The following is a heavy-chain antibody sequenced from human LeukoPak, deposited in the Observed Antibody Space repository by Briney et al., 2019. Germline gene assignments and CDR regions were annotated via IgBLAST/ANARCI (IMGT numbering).Heavy chain of an antibody. V-gene: IGHV1-46*01. CDR1: GYTFTSYY. J-gene: IGHJ5*02. D-gene: IGHD1-26*01. CDR2: INPSGGST. Sequence: ASVKVSCKASGYTFTSYYMHWVRRPPAQGLEWMGIINPSGGSTSYAQKFQGRVTITRDTSTSTVYMELSSLRSEDTAVYYCAREVMGANHPWGQGTLVTVSS. CDR3: AREVMGANHP.